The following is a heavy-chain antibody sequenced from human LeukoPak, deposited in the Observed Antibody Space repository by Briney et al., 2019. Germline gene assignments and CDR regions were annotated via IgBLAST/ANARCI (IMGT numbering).Heavy chain of an antibody. Sequence: SETLSLTCTVSGGSISSYYWSWIRQPPGKGLEWIGYIYYSGSTNYNPSLKSRVTISVDTSKNQFSLKLSSETAADTAVYYCGRLHPGAAAGTGDWFDPWGQGTLVTVSS. CDR2: IYYSGST. D-gene: IGHD6-13*01. V-gene: IGHV4-59*08. J-gene: IGHJ5*02. CDR1: GGSISSYY. CDR3: GRLHPGAAAGTGDWFDP.